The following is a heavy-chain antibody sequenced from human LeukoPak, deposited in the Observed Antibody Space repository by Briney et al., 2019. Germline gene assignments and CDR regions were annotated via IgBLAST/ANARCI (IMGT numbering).Heavy chain of an antibody. CDR2: IYWNDDK. J-gene: IGHJ4*02. V-gene: IGHV2-5*01. CDR3: AHGTYEGSGYYFFDF. D-gene: IGHD3-22*01. CDR1: GFSLSTSGVN. Sequence: SGPTLVNPTQTLTLTCTFSGFSLSTSGVNVGWIRQTPLKGLEWLALIYWNDDKRYSPSLKSRLTITKDTSKNQVVLTMNNMDPVDTATYYCAHGTYEGSGYYFFDFWGQGTLVTVSS.